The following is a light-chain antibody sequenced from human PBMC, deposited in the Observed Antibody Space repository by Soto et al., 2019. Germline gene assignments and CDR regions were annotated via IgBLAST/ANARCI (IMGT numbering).Light chain of an antibody. CDR1: QHVSSN. CDR2: RAS. V-gene: IGKV3-15*01. Sequence: EIVMTQSPATLSVSPGGSATLSCRASQHVSSNFAWYRQKPGQAPTLLIYRASTRATGIPARFSGSGSWTAFTLTISSLKSEDFAVYYCQQYNNWPYTFGQGTKLEIK. CDR3: QQYNNWPYT. J-gene: IGKJ2*01.